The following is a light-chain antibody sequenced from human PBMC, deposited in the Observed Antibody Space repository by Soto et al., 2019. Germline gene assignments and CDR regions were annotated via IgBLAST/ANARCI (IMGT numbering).Light chain of an antibody. V-gene: IGKV3-20*01. CDR3: QQYDSSPWT. CDR2: GAS. J-gene: IGKJ1*01. CDR1: QSVSSSY. Sequence: EIVLTQSPGTLSLSPGERATLSWRASQSVSSSYLAWYQQKPGQSPRLLIYGASNRASGISDRFSGSGSGTDFTLTIYRLEPEDFAVYYCQQYDSSPWTFGQGTKVDIK.